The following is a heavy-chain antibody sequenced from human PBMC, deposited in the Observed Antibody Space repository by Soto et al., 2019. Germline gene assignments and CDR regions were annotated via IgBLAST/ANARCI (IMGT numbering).Heavy chain of an antibody. D-gene: IGHD3-10*01. V-gene: IGHV3-53*01. CDR1: GFTVSNNY. Sequence: EVQLVESGGGLIQPGGSLRLSCAVSGFTVSNNYMSWVRQAPGKGLEGVSVIYSGGYTAFGDSVKGRFTISRDNSKNTISLQINSLGATDPAVFSWATQPGGGGYWGQGTLVTVSS. J-gene: IGHJ4*02. CDR3: ATQPGGGGY. CDR2: IYSGGYT.